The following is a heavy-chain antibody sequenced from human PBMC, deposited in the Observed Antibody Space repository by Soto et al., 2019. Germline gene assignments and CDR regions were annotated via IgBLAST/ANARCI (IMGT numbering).Heavy chain of an antibody. V-gene: IGHV3-23*01. CDR2: ISGSGGST. CDR3: AKDSQSQGLFDY. CDR1: GFTFSSYA. J-gene: IGHJ4*02. Sequence: AASGFTFSSYAMSWVRQAPGKGLEWVSAISGSGGSTYYADSVKGRFTISRDNSKNTLYLQMNSLRAEDTAVYYCAKDSQSQGLFDYWGQGTLVTVSS.